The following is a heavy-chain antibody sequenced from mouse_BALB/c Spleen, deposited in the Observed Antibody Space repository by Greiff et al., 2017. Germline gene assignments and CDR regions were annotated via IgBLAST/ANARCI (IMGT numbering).Heavy chain of an antibody. D-gene: IGHD2-1*01. CDR1: GFNIKDYY. Sequence: EVQVVESGAELVRPGALVKLSCKASGFNIKDYYMHWVKQRPEQGLEWIGWIDPENGNTIYDPKFQGKASITADTSSNTAYLQLSSLTSEDTAVYYCAAAYGNYDAMDYWGQGTSVTVSS. V-gene: IGHV14-1*02. CDR3: AAAYGNYDAMDY. CDR2: IDPENGNT. J-gene: IGHJ4*01.